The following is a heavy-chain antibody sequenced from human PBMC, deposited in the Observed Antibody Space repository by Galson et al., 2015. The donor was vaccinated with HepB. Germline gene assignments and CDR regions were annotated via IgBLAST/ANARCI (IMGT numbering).Heavy chain of an antibody. D-gene: IGHD3/OR15-3a*01. Sequence: SLRLSCAVSGFTFSSYGMHWVRQAPGKGLEWVAVISLDGGNGFYAGSVKGRFTISRDNSKNTLYLQMSSLRAEDTATYYCAKDLDDYYYYYGMDVWGQGTTVTVSS. CDR2: ISLDGGNG. CDR3: AKDLDDYYYYYGMDV. CDR1: GFTFSSYG. J-gene: IGHJ6*02. V-gene: IGHV3-30*18.